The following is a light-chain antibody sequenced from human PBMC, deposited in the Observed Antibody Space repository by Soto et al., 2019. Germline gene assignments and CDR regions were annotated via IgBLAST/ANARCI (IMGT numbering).Light chain of an antibody. J-gene: IGLJ1*01. V-gene: IGLV1-47*01. CDR3: AAWDDSLSAYV. CDR1: SSNIGSNY. CDR2: RNN. Sequence: QCLLTQPASTSGTPGRRVTISCSGSSSNIGSNYVYWYQQLPGTAPKLLIYRNNQRPSGVPDRFSGSKSGTSASLAISGLRSEDEADYYCAAWDDSLSAYVFGTGTRSPS.